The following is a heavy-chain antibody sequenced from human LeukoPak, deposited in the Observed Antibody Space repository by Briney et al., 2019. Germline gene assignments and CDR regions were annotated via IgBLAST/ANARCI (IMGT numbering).Heavy chain of an antibody. J-gene: IGHJ6*03. V-gene: IGHV1-69*05. CDR3: ARDRGEYSGQYYYYMDV. Sequence: SVKVSCKASGGTFSSYAISWVGQAPGQGLEWRGGIIPIFGTANYAQKFQGRVTITTDESTSTAYMELSSLRSEDTAVYYCARDRGEYSGQYYYYMDVWGKGTTVTVSS. D-gene: IGHD5-12*01. CDR1: GGTFSSYA. CDR2: IIPIFGTA.